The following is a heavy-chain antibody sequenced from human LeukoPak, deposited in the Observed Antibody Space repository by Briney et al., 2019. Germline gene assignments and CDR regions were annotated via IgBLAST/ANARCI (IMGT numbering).Heavy chain of an antibody. D-gene: IGHD5-24*01. V-gene: IGHV1-46*01. Sequence: ASVKVSCKASGYTFTSYYMHWVRQAPGQGLEWMGIINPSGGSTSYAQKFQGRVTMTRDMSTSTVYMELSSLRSEDTAVYYCARDLNRDGYNYNFDYWGQGTLVTVSS. CDR1: GYTFTSYY. CDR3: ARDLNRDGYNYNFDY. CDR2: INPSGGST. J-gene: IGHJ4*02.